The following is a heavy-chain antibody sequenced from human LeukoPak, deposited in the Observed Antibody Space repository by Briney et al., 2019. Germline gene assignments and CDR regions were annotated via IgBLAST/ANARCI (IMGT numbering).Heavy chain of an antibody. J-gene: IGHJ4*02. CDR1: GYTFTGYY. CDR2: INPNSGGT. CDR3: ARGEYYYDSRFDY. D-gene: IGHD3-22*01. V-gene: IGHV1-2*06. Sequence: ASVKVSCKASGYTFTGYYMHWVRQAPGQGLEWMGRINPNSGGTNYAQNVQGRVTITRDTSISTAYMGLSRLRSDDTAVYYCARGEYYYDSRFDYWGQGTLVTVSS.